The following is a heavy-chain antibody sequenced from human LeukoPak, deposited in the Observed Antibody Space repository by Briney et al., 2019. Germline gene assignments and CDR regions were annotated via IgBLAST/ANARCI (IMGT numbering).Heavy chain of an antibody. D-gene: IGHD1-26*01. CDR1: GFTDSSNY. CDR3: AKNEGFSGTYPFDN. J-gene: IGHJ4*02. Sequence: GGSLRLSCAASGFTDSSNYMSCLGQAPGKGLDWGTVIYSGGSTYYEDSVKGRFTTYRDNSKNTLYMQMNSLRAEDTAVYYCAKNEGFSGTYPFDNWGQGTLVTVSS. V-gene: IGHV3-53*01. CDR2: IYSGGST.